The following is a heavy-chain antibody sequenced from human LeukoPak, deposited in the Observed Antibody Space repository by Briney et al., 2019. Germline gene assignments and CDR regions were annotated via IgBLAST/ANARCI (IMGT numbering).Heavy chain of an antibody. Sequence: ASVKVSCKASRGTFSSYAISWVRQAPGQGLEWMGRIIPIFGTANYAQKFQGRVTITTDESTSTAYMELSSLRSEDTAVYYCARANDDDSSGYHTSWFDPWGQGTLVTVSS. D-gene: IGHD3-22*01. CDR3: ARANDDDSSGYHTSWFDP. CDR2: IIPIFGTA. J-gene: IGHJ5*02. V-gene: IGHV1-69*05. CDR1: RGTFSSYA.